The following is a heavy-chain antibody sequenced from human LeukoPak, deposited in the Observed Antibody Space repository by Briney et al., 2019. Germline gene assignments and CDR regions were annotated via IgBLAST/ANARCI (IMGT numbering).Heavy chain of an antibody. Sequence: PGGSLRLSCAASGFTVGSNYMSWVRQAPGKGLEWVSVIYSGGSTYYADSVKGRFTISRDNSKNPLYLQMNSLRAEDTDVYYCAREPIYYYDSSGYVDAWGQGTMVTVSP. CDR1: GFTVGSNY. CDR2: IYSGGST. CDR3: AREPIYYYDSSGYVDA. V-gene: IGHV3-66*02. J-gene: IGHJ3*01. D-gene: IGHD3-22*01.